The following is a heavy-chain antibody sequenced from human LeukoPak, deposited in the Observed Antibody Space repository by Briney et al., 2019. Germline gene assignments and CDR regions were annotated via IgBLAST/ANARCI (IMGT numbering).Heavy chain of an antibody. V-gene: IGHV5-51*01. CDR3: ARQGNYDGEPVDY. CDR1: GYNFASYW. D-gene: IGHD1-7*01. CDR2: IYPGDSET. J-gene: IGHJ4*02. Sequence: GESLKISCKGSGYNFASYWIGWVRQMPGKGLEWMGSIYPGDSETRYSPSFQGQVTISADKSISTAYLQGSSLRASDGAMYYCARQGNYDGEPVDYWGQGTLVTVSS.